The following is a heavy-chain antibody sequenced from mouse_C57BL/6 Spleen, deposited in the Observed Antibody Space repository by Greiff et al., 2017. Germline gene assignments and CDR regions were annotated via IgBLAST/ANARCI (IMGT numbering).Heavy chain of an antibody. D-gene: IGHD6-2*01. Sequence: EVKLMESVAELVRPGASVKLSCTASGFNINNTYMHWVKQRPEQGLEWIGRIDPANGNTKYAPKFQGKATITADTSSNTAYLQLSSLTSEDAAVYYSADVSNRFAYWGQGTLVTVSA. CDR1: GFNINNTY. V-gene: IGHV14-3*01. CDR3: ADVSNRFAY. CDR2: IDPANGNT. J-gene: IGHJ3*01.